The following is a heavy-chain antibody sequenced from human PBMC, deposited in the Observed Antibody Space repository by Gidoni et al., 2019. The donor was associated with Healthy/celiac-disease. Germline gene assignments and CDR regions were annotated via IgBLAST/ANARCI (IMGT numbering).Heavy chain of an antibody. CDR2: ISSSSYI. Sequence: EVQLVESGGGLVKPGGFLRVSGPASGFTFSSYSMNWVRQGPGKGLEWVSSISSSSYIYYADSVKGRFTISRDNAKTSLYLQMNSLRAEDTAVYYRARDKSLGYWGQGTLVTVSS. CDR3: ARDKSLGY. V-gene: IGHV3-21*01. CDR1: GFTFSSYS. J-gene: IGHJ4*02.